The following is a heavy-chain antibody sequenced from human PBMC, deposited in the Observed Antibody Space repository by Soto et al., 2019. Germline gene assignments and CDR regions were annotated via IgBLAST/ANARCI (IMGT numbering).Heavy chain of an antibody. D-gene: IGHD2-2*01. CDR3: AREPAAAQTGRSFDL. J-gene: IGHJ5*02. V-gene: IGHV3-66*01. Sequence: VGSVRLSCGASGFIVSANYSNWVRRAAGKGLEWFSAIYIFVSSYYADSVKDRFIISRDNSKNTLYLQMNTLIAEDTAVCSSAREPAAAQTGRSFDLWGQGTLVTVSS. CDR1: GFIVSANY. CDR2: IYIFVSS.